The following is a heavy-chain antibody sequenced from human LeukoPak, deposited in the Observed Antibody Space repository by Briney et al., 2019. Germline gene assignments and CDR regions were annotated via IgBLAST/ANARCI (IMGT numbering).Heavy chain of an antibody. D-gene: IGHD2-21*01. CDR2: ISGGGGDK. J-gene: IGHJ4*02. Sequence: GGCLTPSRSVSGITLSNYGIGSVSQHPGKGLEWVADISGGGGDKTYAHSVKGRFTISRHNPTITLYLQRNSLRVEDTAVYFCAKRVVVIRVILVGFHKEAYYFDSWGPGALVTVSS. CDR1: GITLSNYG. V-gene: IGHV3-23*01. CDR3: AKRVVVIRVILVGFHKEAYYFDS.